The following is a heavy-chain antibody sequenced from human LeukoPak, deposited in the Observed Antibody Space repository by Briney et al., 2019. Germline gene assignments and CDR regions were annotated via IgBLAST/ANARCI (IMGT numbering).Heavy chain of an antibody. J-gene: IGHJ4*02. CDR3: AKVTVAAAGGPYYFDY. D-gene: IGHD6-13*01. CDR1: GFTFRSYS. V-gene: IGHV3-21*04. Sequence: GGSLRLSCAASGFTFRSYSMNWVRQAPGKGLEWVSAIDPSSTYIYYADSVKGRFTISRDNSKNTLYLQMNSLRAEDTAVYYCAKVTVAAAGGPYYFDYWGQGTLVTVSS. CDR2: IDPSSTYI.